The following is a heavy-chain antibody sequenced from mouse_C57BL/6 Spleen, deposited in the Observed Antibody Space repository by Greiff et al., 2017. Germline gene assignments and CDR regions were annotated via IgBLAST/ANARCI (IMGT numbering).Heavy chain of an antibody. CDR3: TTEYQPPFAY. Sequence: VQLQQSGAELVRPGASVKLSCTASGFNIKDDYMHWVKQRPEQGLEWIGWIDPENGDTEYASKFQGKATITGDTSSNTAYLQLSSLTSEDTAVYYCTTEYQPPFAYWGQGTLVTVSA. CDR2: IDPENGDT. V-gene: IGHV14-4*01. CDR1: GFNIKDDY. D-gene: IGHD5-2*01. J-gene: IGHJ3*01.